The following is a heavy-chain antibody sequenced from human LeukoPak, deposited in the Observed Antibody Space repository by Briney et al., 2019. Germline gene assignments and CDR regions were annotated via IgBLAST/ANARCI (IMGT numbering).Heavy chain of an antibody. J-gene: IGHJ4*02. CDR1: GGSISIYY. Sequence: SETLSLTCTVSGGSISIYYWSWIRQPPGKGLEWIGYIYYSGTTNYNPSLKSRVTISVDTSKNQLSLKLRSVTAADTAVYYCARERREQLLPPYTRLVTYFDYWGQGTLVTVSS. V-gene: IGHV4-59*12. CDR2: IYYSGTT. D-gene: IGHD1-26*01. CDR3: ARERREQLLPPYTRLVTYFDY.